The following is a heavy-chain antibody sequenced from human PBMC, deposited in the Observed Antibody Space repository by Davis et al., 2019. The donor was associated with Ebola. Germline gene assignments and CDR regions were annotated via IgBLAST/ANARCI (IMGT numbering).Heavy chain of an antibody. D-gene: IGHD6-13*01. CDR2: IYYSGST. CDR3: ARYPGMAAAGTGYYYGMDV. Sequence: MPSETLSLTCTVSGGSISSGGYYWGWIRQPPGKGLEWIGTIYYSGSTYYNPSLKSRVTISVDTSKNQVSLKLSSVTAADTAVYYCARYPGMAAAGTGYYYGMDVWGQGTTVTVSS. J-gene: IGHJ6*02. V-gene: IGHV4-39*01. CDR1: GGSISSGGYY.